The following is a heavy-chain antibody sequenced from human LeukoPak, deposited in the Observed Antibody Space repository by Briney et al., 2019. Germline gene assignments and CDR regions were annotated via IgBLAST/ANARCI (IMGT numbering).Heavy chain of an antibody. CDR2: ISSSSSTI. D-gene: IGHD6-19*01. J-gene: IGHJ4*02. V-gene: IGHV3-48*01. CDR1: GFTFSSYS. Sequence: GGSLRLSCAASGFTFSSYSMNWVRQAPGKGLEWVSYISSSSSTIHYADSVKGRFTISRDNAKNSLYLQMNSLRAEDTAVYYCARPYSSGWYGRKGFDYWGQGTLVTVSS. CDR3: ARPYSSGWYGRKGFDY.